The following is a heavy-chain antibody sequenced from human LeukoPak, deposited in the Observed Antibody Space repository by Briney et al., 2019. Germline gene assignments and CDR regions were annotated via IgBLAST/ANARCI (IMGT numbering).Heavy chain of an antibody. Sequence: GSLRLSCAASGFTFSSYAMHWVRQAPGKGLEWVAVISYDGSNKYYADSVKGRFTISRDNSKNTLYLQMNSLRAGDTAVYYCARDTYNYGLSNYYDYYMDVWGKGTTVTVSS. CDR1: GFTFSSYA. V-gene: IGHV3-30*04. CDR3: ARDTYNYGLSNYYDYYMDV. J-gene: IGHJ6*03. CDR2: ISYDGSNK. D-gene: IGHD5-18*01.